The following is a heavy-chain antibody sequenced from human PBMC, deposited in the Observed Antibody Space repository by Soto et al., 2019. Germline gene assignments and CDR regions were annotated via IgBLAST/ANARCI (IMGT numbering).Heavy chain of an antibody. CDR2: IIATGTYT. D-gene: IGHD6-6*01. J-gene: IGHJ5*02. CDR1: GFTFSTCS. Sequence: EVQLVESGGGLVEPGGSLRLSCATSGFTFSTCSMNWVLQAPGKGLECVSSIIATGTYTFYADSLKGRFTISRDNARNSLFLQMNSLRVEETALYYCTTEYNSRQDLNHWGQGALVTVSS. V-gene: IGHV3-21*01. CDR3: TTEYNSRQDLNH.